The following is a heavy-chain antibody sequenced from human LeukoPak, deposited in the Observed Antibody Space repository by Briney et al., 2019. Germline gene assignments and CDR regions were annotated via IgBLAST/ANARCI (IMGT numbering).Heavy chain of an antibody. J-gene: IGHJ4*02. Sequence: SETPSLTCTVSGGSISSGSYYWSCIRQPAGKGLECIGRIYTSGSTNYNPSLKRRVTISVDTSKNQFSLRLSSVTAADTAVYYCASSGSYSSYFDYWGQGTLVTVSS. CDR2: IYTSGST. V-gene: IGHV4-61*02. CDR1: GGSISSGSYY. D-gene: IGHD1-26*01. CDR3: ASSGSYSSYFDY.